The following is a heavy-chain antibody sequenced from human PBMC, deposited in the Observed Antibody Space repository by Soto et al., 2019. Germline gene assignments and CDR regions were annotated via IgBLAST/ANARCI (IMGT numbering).Heavy chain of an antibody. V-gene: IGHV1-3*01. J-gene: IGHJ5*02. Sequence: XVKVSCKASGYTFKSYAMHWMRQAPGQRLEWMGWINAGNGNTYYSEKFKGRVSLTRDTVATTVYMELTSLTSEDTGVYYCARDQSGIGWYVDWFDPWGQGTLVTVSS. CDR1: GYTFKSYA. CDR3: ARDQSGIGWYVDWFDP. D-gene: IGHD6-19*01. CDR2: INAGNGNT.